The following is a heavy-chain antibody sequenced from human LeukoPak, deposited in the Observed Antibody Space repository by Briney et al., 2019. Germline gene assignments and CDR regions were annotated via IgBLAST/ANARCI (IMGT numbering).Heavy chain of an antibody. D-gene: IGHD6-19*01. CDR2: ISGSGGST. CDR1: GFTFSSYW. CDR3: AKDLEQQWLVPPPEYFQH. V-gene: IGHV3-23*01. J-gene: IGHJ1*01. Sequence: GGSLRLSCAASGFTFSSYWMSWVRQAPGKGLEWVSAISGSGGSTYYADSVKGRFTISRDNSKNTLYLQMNSLRAEDTAVYYCAKDLEQQWLVPPPEYFQHWGQGTLVTVSS.